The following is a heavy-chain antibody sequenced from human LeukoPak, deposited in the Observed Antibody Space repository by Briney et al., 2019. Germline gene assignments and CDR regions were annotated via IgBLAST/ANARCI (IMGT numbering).Heavy chain of an antibody. Sequence: PSETLSLTCIVSGGSIRSYYWSWIRQPPGKGLEWLGYIFYSGTTNYNPSLKNRVTISVDTSKNQFSLNLSSVTAADTALYYCARHPGCSSTSCYRNAFDIWGQGTMVTVSS. J-gene: IGHJ3*02. CDR2: IFYSGTT. CDR1: GGSIRSYY. D-gene: IGHD2-2*01. CDR3: ARHPGCSSTSCYRNAFDI. V-gene: IGHV4-59*08.